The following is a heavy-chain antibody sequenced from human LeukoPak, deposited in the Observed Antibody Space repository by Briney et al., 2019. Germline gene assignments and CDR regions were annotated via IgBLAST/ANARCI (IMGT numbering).Heavy chain of an antibody. CDR1: GFSFNTYA. CDR3: AQQVGYCSSGSCYFTY. D-gene: IGHD2-15*01. CDR2: ISNTGGST. Sequence: GGSLRLSCAASGFSFNTYALSWVRQAPGKGLEWVSAISNTGGSTYYADSVKGRFTISRDKSKNTLSLQMNSLRAEDTAVYYCAQQVGYCSSGSCYFTYWGQGTLVTVSS. J-gene: IGHJ1*01. V-gene: IGHV3-23*01.